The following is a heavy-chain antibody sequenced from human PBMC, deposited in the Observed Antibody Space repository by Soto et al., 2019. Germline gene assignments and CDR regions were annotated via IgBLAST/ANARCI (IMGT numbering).Heavy chain of an antibody. CDR2: INPSGGST. D-gene: IGHD4-17*01. CDR3: AREGTGDYGDYVSYYYYMDV. J-gene: IGHJ6*03. CDR1: GYTFTSYY. V-gene: IGHV1-46*03. Sequence: GASVKGSCKASGYTFTSYYMHWVRQAPGQGLEWMGIINPSGGSTSYAQKFQGRVTMTRDTSTSTVYMELSSLRSEDTAVYYCAREGTGDYGDYVSYYYYMDVWGKGTTVTVSS.